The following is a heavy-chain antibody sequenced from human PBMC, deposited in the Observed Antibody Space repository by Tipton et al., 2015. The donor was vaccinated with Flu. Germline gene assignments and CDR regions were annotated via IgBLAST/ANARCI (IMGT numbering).Heavy chain of an antibody. CDR1: CGSISSYY. Sequence: LSLTCTVSCGSISSYYWSWIRQPPVKGLEWIGYIYYSGSTNYNPSLKSRVTISVDTSKNQFSLKLSSVTAADTAVYYCARDLGSSGSFDYWGQGTLVTVSS. CDR3: ARDLGSSGSFDY. J-gene: IGHJ4*02. CDR2: IYYSGST. V-gene: IGHV4-59*01. D-gene: IGHD6-13*01.